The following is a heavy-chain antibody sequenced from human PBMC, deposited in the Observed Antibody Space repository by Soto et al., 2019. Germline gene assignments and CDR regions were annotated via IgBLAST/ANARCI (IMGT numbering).Heavy chain of an antibody. D-gene: IGHD3-10*01. CDR3: AGLTMVRGVVYYYYGMDV. CDR2: IYYSGST. V-gene: IGHV4-39*01. Sequence: SETLSLTCTVSGGSISSSSYYWGWIHQPPGKGLEWIGSIYYSGSTYYNPSLKSRVTISVDTSKNQFSLKLSSVTAADTAVYYCAGLTMVRGVVYYYYGMDVWGQGTTVTVSS. CDR1: GGSISSSSYY. J-gene: IGHJ6*02.